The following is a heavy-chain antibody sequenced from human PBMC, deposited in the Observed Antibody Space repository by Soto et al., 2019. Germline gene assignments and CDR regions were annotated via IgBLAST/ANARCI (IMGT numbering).Heavy chain of an antibody. J-gene: IGHJ4*02. CDR2: IDHSGYT. CDR3: AREMDRGYAHDFDY. D-gene: IGHD2-2*01. Sequence: SETLSLTCAVYGGSFSGYYWNWIRQPPGKGLEWIGEIDHSGYTNYNPSLKSRVTISVDTSKNQFSLRLTSVTAADTAMYYCAREMDRGYAHDFDYWGQGTQVTVSS. CDR1: GGSFSGYY. V-gene: IGHV4-34*01.